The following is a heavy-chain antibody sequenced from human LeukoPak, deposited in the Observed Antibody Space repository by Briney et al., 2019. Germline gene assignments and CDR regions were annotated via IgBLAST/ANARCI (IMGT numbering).Heavy chain of an antibody. CDR3: AGHYYDSSGYFTTTSIFDY. D-gene: IGHD3-22*01. CDR1: GGSISSYY. V-gene: IGHV4-59*01. J-gene: IGHJ4*02. CDR2: IYYSGSA. Sequence: SETLSLTCTVSGGSISSYYWSWIRQPPGKGLEWIGYIYYSGSANYNPSLKSRVTISVDTSKNQFSLKLSSVTAADTAVYYCAGHYYDSSGYFTTTSIFDYWGQGTLVTVSS.